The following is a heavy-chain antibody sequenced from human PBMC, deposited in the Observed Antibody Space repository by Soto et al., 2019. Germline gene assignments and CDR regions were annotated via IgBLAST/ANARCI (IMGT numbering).Heavy chain of an antibody. CDR1: GGSITSNHW. J-gene: IGHJ4*02. CDR3: ASKYCPSTICYLFDN. D-gene: IGHD2-2*01. Sequence: PSETLSLTCSVSGGSITSNHWWSWVRQAPGKGLEWMGEIFHRGTTNHNTSLKSRITLSVDKSKNQFSLMLTSVTAADTAVYYCASKYCPSTICYLFDNWGQGTLVTVST. V-gene: IGHV4-4*02. CDR2: IFHRGTT.